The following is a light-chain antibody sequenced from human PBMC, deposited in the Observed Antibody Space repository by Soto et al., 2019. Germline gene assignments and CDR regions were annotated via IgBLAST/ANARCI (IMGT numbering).Light chain of an antibody. J-gene: IGKJ3*01. V-gene: IGKV3-11*01. CDR1: QSISSS. CDR3: QQRSKWPFT. Sequence: EIVMTQSPATLSVSPGERATLSCRASQSISSSLAWYQQKPGQAPRLLIYDASNKATGIPARFSGSGSGTDFTLTISSLEPGDFAVYYCQQRSKWPFTFGPGTKVDIK. CDR2: DAS.